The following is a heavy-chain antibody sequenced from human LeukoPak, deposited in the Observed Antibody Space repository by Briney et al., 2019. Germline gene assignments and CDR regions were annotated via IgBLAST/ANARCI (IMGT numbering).Heavy chain of an antibody. D-gene: IGHD1-14*01. CDR2: INPNSGGT. CDR3: ARGGAYNRNYHYYYYMDV. Sequence: ASVKVSCKASGYTFTGYYMHWVRQAPGQGLEWMGRINPNSGGTNYAQKFQGRVTMTRDTSISTAYMELSRLRSDDTAVYYCARGGAYNRNYHYYYYMDVWGKGTTVTVSS. CDR1: GYTFTGYY. J-gene: IGHJ6*03. V-gene: IGHV1-2*06.